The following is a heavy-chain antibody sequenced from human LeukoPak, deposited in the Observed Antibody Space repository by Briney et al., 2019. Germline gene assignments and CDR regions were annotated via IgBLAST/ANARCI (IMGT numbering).Heavy chain of an antibody. CDR3: ARVVPAPNAFDI. CDR1: GYTFTSYY. V-gene: IGHV1-46*01. J-gene: IGHJ3*02. CDR2: INPSGGST. D-gene: IGHD2-2*01. Sequence: ASVTVSFTASGYTFTSYYMHWVRQAPGQGLEWMGIINPSGGSTSYAQKFQGRVTMTRDTSTSTVYMELSSLRSEDTAVYYCARVVPAPNAFDIWGQGTMVTVSS.